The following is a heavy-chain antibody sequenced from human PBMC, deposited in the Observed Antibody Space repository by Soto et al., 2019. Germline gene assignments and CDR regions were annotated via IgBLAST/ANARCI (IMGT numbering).Heavy chain of an antibody. J-gene: IGHJ4*02. CDR1: GGTFSSYA. Sequence: QVQLVQSGAEVKKPGASVKVSCKASGGTFSSYAISWVRQAPGQGLEWMGGIIPIFGTANYAQKFQGRVTITADESTSTGYMELSSLRSEDTAVYYCARSPGLGKHSSYFDYWGQGTLVTVSS. V-gene: IGHV1-69*01. D-gene: IGHD6-6*01. CDR2: IIPIFGTA. CDR3: ARSPGLGKHSSYFDY.